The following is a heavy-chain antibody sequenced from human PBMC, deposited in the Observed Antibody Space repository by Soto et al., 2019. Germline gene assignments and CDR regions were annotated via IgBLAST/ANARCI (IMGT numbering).Heavy chain of an antibody. CDR1: GFTFSDAW. CDR3: RTQWLD. J-gene: IGHJ4*02. CDR2: IKKKADGGTT. D-gene: IGHD6-19*01. Sequence: PGGSLRLSCAASGFTFSDAWMSWVRQAPGKGLEWVGLIKKKADGGTTEYAAPVKGRFTISRDDSKNTLELQMSSLKTADTAVYYCRTQWLDWGQGTLVTVSS. V-gene: IGHV3-15*01.